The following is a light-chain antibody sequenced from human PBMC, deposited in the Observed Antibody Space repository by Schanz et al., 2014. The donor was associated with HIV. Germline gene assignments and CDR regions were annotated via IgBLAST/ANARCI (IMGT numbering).Light chain of an antibody. Sequence: QSALTQPASVSGTPGQSITISCTGSSSDVGGYNYVSWYQQHPDKAPKLMIYDVSDRPSGVSNRFSGSKSGNTASLTISGLQAEDEADYYCQSYDDRLSGSRVFGGGTKLTVL. CDR2: DVS. J-gene: IGLJ3*02. CDR3: QSYDDRLSGSRV. V-gene: IGLV2-14*03. CDR1: SSDVGGYNY.